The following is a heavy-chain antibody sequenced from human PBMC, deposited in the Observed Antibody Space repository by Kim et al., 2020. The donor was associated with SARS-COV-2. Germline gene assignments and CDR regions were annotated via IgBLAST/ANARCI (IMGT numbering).Heavy chain of an antibody. V-gene: IGHV3-33*01. CDR3: ARTLCFGEIDGFDI. CDR1: GFTFSSYG. Sequence: GGSLRLSCAASGFTFSSYGMHWVRQAPGKGLEWVAVIWYDGSNKYYADSVKGRFTISRDNSKNTLYLQMNSLRAEDTAVYYCARTLCFGEIDGFDIWGQGTMVTVSS. D-gene: IGHD3-10*01. CDR2: IWYDGSNK. J-gene: IGHJ3*02.